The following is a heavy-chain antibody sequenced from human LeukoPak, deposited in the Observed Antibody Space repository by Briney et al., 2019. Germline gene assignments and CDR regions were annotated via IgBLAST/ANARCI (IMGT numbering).Heavy chain of an antibody. Sequence: GRSLRLSCAASGFTFSSYGMHWVRQAPGKGPEWVAVISYDGSNKYYADSVKGRFTISRDNSKNTLYLQMNSLRAEDTAVYYCAKLSAAVVAAAGTPDIDYWGQGTLVTVSS. J-gene: IGHJ4*02. CDR3: AKLSAAVVAAAGTPDIDY. CDR1: GFTFSSYG. CDR2: ISYDGSNK. D-gene: IGHD6-13*01. V-gene: IGHV3-30*18.